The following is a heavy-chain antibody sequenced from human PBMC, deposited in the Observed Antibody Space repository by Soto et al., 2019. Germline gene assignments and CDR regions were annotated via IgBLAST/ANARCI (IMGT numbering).Heavy chain of an antibody. CDR3: ARPSIPYYYGSGSYYGAFDY. J-gene: IGHJ4*02. CDR1: GGSISSSSYY. D-gene: IGHD3-10*01. CDR2: IYYSGST. V-gene: IGHV4-39*01. Sequence: QLQLQESGPGLVKPSETLSLTCTVSGGSISSSSYYWGWIRQPPEKGLEWIGSIYYSGSTYYNPSLKSRVTISVDTSKNQFSLKLSSVTAADTAVYYCARPSIPYYYGSGSYYGAFDYWGQGTLVTVSS.